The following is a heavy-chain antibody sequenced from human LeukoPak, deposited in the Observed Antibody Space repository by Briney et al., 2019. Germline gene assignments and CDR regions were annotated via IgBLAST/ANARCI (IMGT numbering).Heavy chain of an antibody. CDR3: ARDDRVGSILGYMDV. Sequence: PSETLSLTCTVSGGSISSSSYYWGWLRQPPGKGLEWIGSIYYSGSPYYNPSLKSRVTISVDTSKNQFSLRLSSVTAADTALYYCARDDRVGSILGYMDVWGKGTTVTVSS. D-gene: IGHD1-26*01. CDR2: IYYSGSP. CDR1: GGSISSSSYY. J-gene: IGHJ6*03. V-gene: IGHV4-39*07.